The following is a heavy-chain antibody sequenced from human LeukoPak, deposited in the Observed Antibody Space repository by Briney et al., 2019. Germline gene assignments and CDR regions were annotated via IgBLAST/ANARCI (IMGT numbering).Heavy chain of an antibody. CDR3: ARVMITMVRGVMTGFDY. CDR2: IHSGGST. J-gene: IGHJ4*02. Sequence: GGSLRLSCAASGFTVSSYFMSWVRQAPGKGLEWVSVIHSGGSTLYADSVKGRFTISRHNSKNTLYLQVNSLRAEDTAVYYCARVMITMVRGVMTGFDYWGQGTLVTVSS. CDR1: GFTVSSYF. V-gene: IGHV3-66*01. D-gene: IGHD3-10*01.